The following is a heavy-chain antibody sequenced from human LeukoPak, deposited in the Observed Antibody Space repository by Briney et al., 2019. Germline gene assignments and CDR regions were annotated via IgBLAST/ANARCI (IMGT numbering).Heavy chain of an antibody. CDR3: ARVPILVPIRAFDY. D-gene: IGHD3-22*01. V-gene: IGHV1-2*02. CDR2: INLNSGAT. Sequence: ASVKVSCKASGYTFTGYYMHWVRQAPGQGLEWMGWINLNSGATDYAQRFQGRVTMTRDSSSSTTYMFLRSLRSDDTAVYYCARVPILVPIRAFDYWGQGTLITVSS. J-gene: IGHJ4*02. CDR1: GYTFTGYY.